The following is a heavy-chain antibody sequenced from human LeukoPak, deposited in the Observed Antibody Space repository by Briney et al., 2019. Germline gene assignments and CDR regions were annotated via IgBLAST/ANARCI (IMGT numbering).Heavy chain of an antibody. J-gene: IGHJ4*02. V-gene: IGHV1-3*01. D-gene: IGHD6-13*01. CDR1: GYTFTSYA. CDR2: INAGNGNT. CDR3: ARDRSGSLYYFDY. Sequence: GASVKVSCKASGYTFTSYAMHWVRQAPGQRLEWMGWINAGNGNTKYSRKFQGRVTITRDTSASTAYMELSSLRSEDTAVYYCARDRSGSLYYFDYWGQGTLVTVSS.